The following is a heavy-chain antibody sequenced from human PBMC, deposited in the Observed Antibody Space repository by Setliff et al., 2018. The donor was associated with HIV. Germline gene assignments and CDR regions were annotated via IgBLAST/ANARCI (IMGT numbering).Heavy chain of an antibody. J-gene: IGHJ5*02. CDR2: INHSGST. Sequence: SETLSLTCAVYGGSFSGYYWSWIRQPPGKGLEWIGEINHSGSTNYNPSLKSRVTISVDTSKNQFSLKLSSVTAADTAVYYCARSTVGAGASFPWGRGILVTVSS. V-gene: IGHV4-34*01. CDR3: ARSTVGAGASFP. D-gene: IGHD1-26*01. CDR1: GGSFSGYY.